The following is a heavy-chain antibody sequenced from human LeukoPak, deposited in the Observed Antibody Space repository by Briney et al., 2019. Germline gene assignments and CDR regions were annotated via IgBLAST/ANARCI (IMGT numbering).Heavy chain of an antibody. CDR3: ARRAGDYSHPYDY. V-gene: IGHV3-53*01. J-gene: IGHJ4*02. CDR2: IYSGGNT. D-gene: IGHD3-22*01. CDR1: GFTFSRYG. Sequence: GGSLRLSCEASGFTFSRYGMSWVRQAPGKGLEWVSFIYSGGNTYYADSVKGRFTISRDNSKNTVHLQMNSLRAEDTAMYYCARRAGDYSHPYDYWGQGTLVTVSS.